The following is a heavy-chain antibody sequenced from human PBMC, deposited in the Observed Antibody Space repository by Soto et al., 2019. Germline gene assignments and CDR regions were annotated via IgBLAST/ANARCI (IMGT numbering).Heavy chain of an antibody. J-gene: IGHJ4*02. D-gene: IGHD3-22*01. CDR2: IIPIFETA. V-gene: IGHV1-69*06. Sequence: QVELVQSGAEVKKPGSSVKVSCKASGDTFDIYGFNWVRQAPGEGLEWMGVIIPIFETADYAQKFQGRVSITATKSTSTAYMELGSLTSEDTAVYYCARGGIHFADSSGHAFDSWGQGTLISVTS. CDR3: ARGGIHFADSSGHAFDS. CDR1: GDTFDIYG.